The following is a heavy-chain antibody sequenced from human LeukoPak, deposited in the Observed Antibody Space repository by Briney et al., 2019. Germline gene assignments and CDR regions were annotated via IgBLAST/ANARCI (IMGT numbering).Heavy chain of an antibody. J-gene: IGHJ4*02. V-gene: IGHV3-23*01. D-gene: IGHD3-22*01. CDR3: ARDSAPITMVVEVPAGFDY. Sequence: GGSLRLSCAASGFTFSSYAMSWVRQAPGKGLEWVSAISGSGGSTYYADSVKGRFTISRDNSKNTLYLQMNSLRAEDTAVYYCARDSAPITMVVEVPAGFDYWGQGTQVTVSS. CDR2: ISGSGGST. CDR1: GFTFSSYA.